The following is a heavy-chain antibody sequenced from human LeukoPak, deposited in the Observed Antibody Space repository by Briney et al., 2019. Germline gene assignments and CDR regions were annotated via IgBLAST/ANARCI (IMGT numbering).Heavy chain of an antibody. CDR1: GGSFSGYY. CDR3: ARGFGIYLEWLLYRDNWFDP. CDR2: INHSGST. D-gene: IGHD3-3*01. J-gene: IGHJ5*02. Sequence: PSETLSLTCAVYGGSFSGYYWSWIRQPPGKGLEWIGEINHSGSTNYNPSLKSRVTISVDTSKNQFSLKLSSVTAADTAVYYCARGFGIYLEWLLYRDNWFDPWGQGTLVTVSS. V-gene: IGHV4-34*01.